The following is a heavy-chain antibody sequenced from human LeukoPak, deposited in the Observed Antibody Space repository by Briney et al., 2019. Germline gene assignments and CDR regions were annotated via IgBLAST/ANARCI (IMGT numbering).Heavy chain of an antibody. Sequence: GGSLRLSCAASGFTFSSYSMNWVRQAPGKGLEWVSSISSSSSYIYYADSVKGRFTISRDNAKNSLYLQMNSLRAEDTAVYYCARVGLSLGGSYSFDYWGRGTLVTVSS. J-gene: IGHJ4*02. D-gene: IGHD1-26*01. CDR1: GFTFSSYS. CDR3: ARVGLSLGGSYSFDY. V-gene: IGHV3-21*01. CDR2: ISSSSSYI.